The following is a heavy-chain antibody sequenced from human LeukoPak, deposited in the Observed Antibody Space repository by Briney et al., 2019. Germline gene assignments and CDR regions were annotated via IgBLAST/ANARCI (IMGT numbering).Heavy chain of an antibody. Sequence: GGSLGLSCAASGFTFSNAWMNWVRQAPGKGLEWVGRIKSKTDGGTTDYAAPVKGRFTISRDDSKNTLYLQMNSLKTEDTAVYYCTTDRPDTAINSFDYWGQGTLVTVSS. V-gene: IGHV3-15*07. J-gene: IGHJ4*02. D-gene: IGHD5-18*01. CDR2: IKSKTDGGTT. CDR1: GFTFSNAW. CDR3: TTDRPDTAINSFDY.